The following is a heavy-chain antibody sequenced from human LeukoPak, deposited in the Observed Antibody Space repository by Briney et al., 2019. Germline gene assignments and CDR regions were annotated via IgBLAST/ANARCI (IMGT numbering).Heavy chain of an antibody. V-gene: IGHV3-7*01. D-gene: IGHD6-13*01. CDR2: IKRDGSEK. CDR3: AREGPSRAGSSSWYYYYYYMDV. Sequence: GGSLRLSCAASGFTFSSYWMSWVRQAPGKGLEWVANIKRDGSEKYYVDSVKGRFTISRDNAKNSLYLQMNSLRAEDTAVYYCAREGPSRAGSSSWYYYYYYMDVWGKGTTVTVSS. CDR1: GFTFSSYW. J-gene: IGHJ6*03.